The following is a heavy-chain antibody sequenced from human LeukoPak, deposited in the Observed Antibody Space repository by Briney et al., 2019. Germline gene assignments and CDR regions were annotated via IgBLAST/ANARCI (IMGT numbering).Heavy chain of an antibody. CDR3: ARERVPHEYYYYMDV. D-gene: IGHD1-1*01. CDR1: GGSISSGGYS. V-gene: IGHV4-30-2*01. J-gene: IGHJ6*03. CDR2: IYHSGST. Sequence: SETLSLTCAVSGGSISSGGYSWSWIRQPPGKGLEWIGYIYHSGSTYYNPSLKSRVTISVDRSKNQFSLKLSSVTAADTAVYYCARERVPHEYYYYMDVWGKGTTVTVSS.